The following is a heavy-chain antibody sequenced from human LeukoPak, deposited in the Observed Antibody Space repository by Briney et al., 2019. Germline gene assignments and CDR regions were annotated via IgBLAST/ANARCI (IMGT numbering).Heavy chain of an antibody. CDR2: ISSSSTI. D-gene: IGHD3-22*01. Sequence: PGGSLRPSCAASGFTFSSYSMNWVRQAPGKGLEWVSYISSSSTIYYADSVKGRFTISRDNAKNSLYLQMNSLRVEDTAVYYCARHVVAVGFDYWGQGTLVTVSS. CDR3: ARHVVAVGFDY. CDR1: GFTFSSYS. V-gene: IGHV3-48*01. J-gene: IGHJ4*02.